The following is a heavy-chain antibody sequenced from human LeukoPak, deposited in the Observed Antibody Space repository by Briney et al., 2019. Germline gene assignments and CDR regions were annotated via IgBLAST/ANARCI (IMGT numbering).Heavy chain of an antibody. CDR1: GFTFSSYA. V-gene: IGHV3-23*01. J-gene: IGHJ4*02. Sequence: GGSLRLSCAASGFTFSSYAMSWVRQAPGKGLEWVSAIRDSGSSTHYADSVKGRFTTSRDNSKNTLSLQMNSLRAEDTAIYYCAKYGPQDSGSSHFDYWGQGALVTVSS. CDR3: AKYGPQDSGSSHFDY. D-gene: IGHD1-26*01. CDR2: IRDSGSST.